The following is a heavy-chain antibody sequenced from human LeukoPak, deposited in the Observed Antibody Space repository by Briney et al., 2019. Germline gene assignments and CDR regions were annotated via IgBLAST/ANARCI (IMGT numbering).Heavy chain of an antibody. J-gene: IGHJ5*02. V-gene: IGHV4-59*12. CDR1: GGSISSYY. CDR3: ARDSGTTGEVKFDP. Sequence: SETLSLTCTVSGGSISSYYWSWIRQPPGKGLEWIGHIYYSGSTHYNPSLKSRVTISVDTSKNQFSLKLSSVTAADTAVYYCARDSGTTGEVKFDPWGQGTLVTVSS. D-gene: IGHD3-10*01. CDR2: IYYSGST.